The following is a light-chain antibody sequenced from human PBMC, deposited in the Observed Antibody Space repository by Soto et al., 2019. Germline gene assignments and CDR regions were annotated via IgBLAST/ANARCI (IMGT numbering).Light chain of an antibody. J-gene: IGKJ2*01. Sequence: EIVLTQSPGTLSFSPGERATVSCRASQRVSSSDLAWYQQKPGQAPRLLIYGASNRATGIPDRFSGSGSGTDFTLTINRMEPEDSAVYFYQNYSVSMYTVGQGNQLKIK. CDR3: QNYSVSMYT. CDR2: GAS. V-gene: IGKV3-20*01. CDR1: QRVSSSD.